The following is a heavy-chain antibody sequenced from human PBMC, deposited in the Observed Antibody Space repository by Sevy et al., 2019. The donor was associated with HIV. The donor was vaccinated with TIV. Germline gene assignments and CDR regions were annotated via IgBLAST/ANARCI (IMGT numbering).Heavy chain of an antibody. Sequence: GASVKVSCKASGGTFSSYAISWVRQAPGQGLEWMGGIIPIFGTANYAQKFQGRVTITADESTSTAYMELSSLRSEDTAVYYCARGGLEGYSSSRPYYFDYWGQGTLVTVSS. CDR2: IIPIFGTA. J-gene: IGHJ4*02. CDR3: ARGGLEGYSSSRPYYFDY. V-gene: IGHV1-69*13. D-gene: IGHD6-6*01. CDR1: GGTFSSYA.